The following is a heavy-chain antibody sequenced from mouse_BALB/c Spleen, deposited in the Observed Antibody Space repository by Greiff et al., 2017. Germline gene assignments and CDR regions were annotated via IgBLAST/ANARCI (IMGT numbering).Heavy chain of an antibody. CDR2: ISTYYGDA. D-gene: IGHD2-10*02. Sequence: VQLQQSGAELVRPGVSVKISCKGSGYTFTDYAMHWVKQSHAKSLEWIGVISTYYGDASYNQKFKGKATMTVDKSSSTAYMELARLTSEDSAIYYCARLKYGNYEAMDYWGQGTSVTVSS. V-gene: IGHV1S137*01. CDR1: GYTFTDYA. CDR3: ARLKYGNYEAMDY. J-gene: IGHJ4*01.